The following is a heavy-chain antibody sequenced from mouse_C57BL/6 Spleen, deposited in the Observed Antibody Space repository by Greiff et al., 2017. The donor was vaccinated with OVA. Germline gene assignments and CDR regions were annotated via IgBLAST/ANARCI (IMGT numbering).Heavy chain of an antibody. J-gene: IGHJ1*03. CDR2: ISSGSSTI. D-gene: IGHD1-1*01. V-gene: IGHV5-17*01. Sequence: EVQLVESGGGLVKPGGSLKLSCAASGFTFSDYGMHWVRQAPEKGLEWVAYISSGSSTIYYADTVKGRFTISRDNAKNTLFLQMTSLRSEDTAMYYCARNYGSKDWYFDVWAQGPRSPSPQ. CDR1: GFTFSDYG. CDR3: ARNYGSKDWYFDV.